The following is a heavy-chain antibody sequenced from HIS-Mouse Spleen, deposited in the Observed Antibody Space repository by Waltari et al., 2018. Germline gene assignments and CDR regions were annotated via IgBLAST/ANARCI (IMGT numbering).Heavy chain of an antibody. V-gene: IGHV4-39*07. CDR3: AREIPYSSSWYDWYFDL. J-gene: IGHJ2*01. CDR2: IYYSGST. Sequence: QLQLQESGPGLVKPSETLSLTCTVSGGSISSSSYYWGWIRQPPGKGLEWIWSIYYSGSTYYNPSIKSRVTRSVDTSKNQFSLTLGSVTAADTAVYYCAREIPYSSSWYDWYFDLWGRGTLVTVLL. D-gene: IGHD6-13*01. CDR1: GGSISSSSYY.